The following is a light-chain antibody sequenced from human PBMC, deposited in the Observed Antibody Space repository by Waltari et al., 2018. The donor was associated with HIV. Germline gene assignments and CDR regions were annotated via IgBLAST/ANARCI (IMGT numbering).Light chain of an antibody. V-gene: IGKV3-20*01. Sequence: EIVLTQSPGTLSLSPGESAALFCRASQSVTSNYVDWYQQKPGQAPRLLIYGPFNRATAIPDRCSGSGSVTDFALTITRLEPEDFAVYYCQQYGDSPPITVGQGTRLDVK. CDR2: GPF. CDR3: QQYGDSPPIT. CDR1: QSVTSNY. J-gene: IGKJ5*01.